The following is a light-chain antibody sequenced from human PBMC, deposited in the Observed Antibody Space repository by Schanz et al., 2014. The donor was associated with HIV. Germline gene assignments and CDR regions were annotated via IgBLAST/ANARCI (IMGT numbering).Light chain of an antibody. CDR3: QHYGNSPPFT. CDR1: QSVRSN. J-gene: IGKJ3*01. Sequence: PGERAALSCRASQSVRSNLAWYQQKPGQAPRLLIYGASSRATGIPDRFSGSGSGTDFTLTISRLEPEDFAVYYCQHYGNSPPFTFGPGTKVDIK. V-gene: IGKV3-20*01. CDR2: GAS.